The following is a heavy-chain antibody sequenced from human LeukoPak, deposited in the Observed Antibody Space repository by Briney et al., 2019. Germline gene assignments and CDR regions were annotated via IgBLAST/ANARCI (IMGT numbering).Heavy chain of an antibody. V-gene: IGHV5-51*01. J-gene: IGHJ4*02. CDR2: ISPGDSKT. D-gene: IGHD5-12*01. Sequence: GESLKVSCKCSGSSFTSYWIGWVRQMPGKGLEWMGIISPGDSKTIYSPSFQGQVTISADKSISTAYLQWSSLKASGTAMYYCARLRGSGYDRFDYWGQGTLVTVSS. CDR1: GSSFTSYW. CDR3: ARLRGSGYDRFDY.